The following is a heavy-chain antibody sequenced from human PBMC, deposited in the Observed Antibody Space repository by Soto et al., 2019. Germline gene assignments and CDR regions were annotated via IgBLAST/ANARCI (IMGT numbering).Heavy chain of an antibody. CDR2: ISSSSSYT. J-gene: IGHJ6*02. V-gene: IGHV3-11*06. CDR1: GFTFSDYY. CDR3: ATRPRHSGVSYYYGMDV. D-gene: IGHD2-8*02. Sequence: QVQLVESGGGLVKPGGSLRLSCAASGFTFSDYYMSWIRQAPGKGLEWVSYISSSSSYTNYADSVKGRFTISRDNAKNSLYLQMNSLRAEDTAVYYCATRPRHSGVSYYYGMDVWGQGTTVTVSS.